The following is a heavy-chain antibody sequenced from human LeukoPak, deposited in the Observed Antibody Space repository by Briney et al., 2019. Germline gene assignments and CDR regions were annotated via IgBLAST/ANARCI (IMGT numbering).Heavy chain of an antibody. CDR2: ISGSGGST. V-gene: IGHV3-23*01. D-gene: IGHD3-10*01. CDR1: GFTFSSYA. Sequence: QPGGSLGLSCAASGFTFSSYAMSWVRQAPGKGLEWVSAISGSGGSTYYADSVKGRFTISRDNAKNSLYLQMNSLRAEDTAVYYCARTLDPYGSGSFSAWGQGTLVTVSS. J-gene: IGHJ4*02. CDR3: ARTLDPYGSGSFSA.